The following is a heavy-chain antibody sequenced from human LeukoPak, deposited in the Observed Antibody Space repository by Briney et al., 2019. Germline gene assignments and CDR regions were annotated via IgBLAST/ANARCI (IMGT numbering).Heavy chain of an antibody. J-gene: IGHJ4*02. CDR2: IYHSGST. CDR1: GGSISSSYW. CDR3: ARSYWTGYHHLDF. V-gene: IGHV4-4*02. Sequence: SETLSLTCTVSGGSISSSYWWTWVRQPPGKGLEWIGEIYHSGSTNYNPSLKSRLTISVDKSKNQFSLKLSSVTAADTAVYYCARSYWTGYHHLDFWGQGTLVTVSS. D-gene: IGHD3/OR15-3a*01.